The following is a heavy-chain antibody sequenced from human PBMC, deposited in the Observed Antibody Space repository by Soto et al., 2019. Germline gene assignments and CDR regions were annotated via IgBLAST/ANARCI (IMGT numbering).Heavy chain of an antibody. J-gene: IGHJ4*02. Sequence: QVQLVESGGGVVQPGRSLRLSCAASGFTFSSYGMHWVRQAPGKGLEWVTVISYDGNVAYYADSVKGRFTISRDNSKNTLYLQMNGLRTADTAMYYCAKEGPITNWYFDYWGQGTLVTVSS. CDR2: ISYDGNVA. D-gene: IGHD1-1*01. V-gene: IGHV3-30*18. CDR1: GFTFSSYG. CDR3: AKEGPITNWYFDY.